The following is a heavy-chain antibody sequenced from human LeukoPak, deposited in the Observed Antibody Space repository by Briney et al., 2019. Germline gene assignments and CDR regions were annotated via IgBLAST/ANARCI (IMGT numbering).Heavy chain of an antibody. CDR3: AKEDTEAFDI. J-gene: IGHJ3*02. CDR2: ISSSGGTT. D-gene: IGHD5-18*01. Sequence: GGSLRLSCAASGFTFSSYAVNWVRQAPGKGLEWVSAISSSGGTTYYADSVKGRFSISRDNSKNMLCLQMNSLRAEDTAVYYCAKEDTEAFDIWGQGTMVTVSS. V-gene: IGHV3-23*01. CDR1: GFTFSSYA.